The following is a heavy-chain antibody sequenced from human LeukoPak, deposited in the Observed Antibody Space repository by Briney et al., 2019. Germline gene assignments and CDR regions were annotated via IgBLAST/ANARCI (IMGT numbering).Heavy chain of an antibody. CDR1: GGSIDNKNYY. J-gene: IGHJ3*01. V-gene: IGHV4-61*02. CDR3: ARGTTTLGTWNRLGLEWRSSFDV. CDR2: AYISGNT. D-gene: IGHD2-2*01. Sequence: SETLSLTCTVSGGSIDNKNYYWNWIRQPAGKGLEWIGRAYISGNTYYNPSFNNRVTISLDTSKNQLSLELDSATAADTAVYYCARGTTTLGTWNRLGLEWRSSFDVWGQGTIVTVSS.